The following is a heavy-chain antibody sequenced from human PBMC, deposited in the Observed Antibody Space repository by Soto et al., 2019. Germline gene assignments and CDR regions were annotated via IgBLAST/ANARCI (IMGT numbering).Heavy chain of an antibody. V-gene: IGHV3-74*01. CDR2: INTDGSAT. CDR1: GFTFTSHW. CDR3: AREFSRALDY. Sequence: GGSLRLSCAASGFTFTSHWMHWVRQAPGKGLVWVSRINTDGSATNCADSVKGRFTISRDNANNTLYLQMNSLRAEDTPVYYCAREFSRALDYWGQGTLVTVSS. J-gene: IGHJ4*02.